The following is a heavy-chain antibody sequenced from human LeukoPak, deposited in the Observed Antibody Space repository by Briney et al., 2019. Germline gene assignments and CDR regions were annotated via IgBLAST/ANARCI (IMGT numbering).Heavy chain of an antibody. CDR2: ISTYNGDT. Sequence: GASVKVSCKASGYSFTKYGISWVRQAPGQGLEWMGWISTYNGDTNYEQKFQGRVTMTTDTSTSTAYMELRSLRSDDTAVYYCAREEGSIFGVGGYYYFYMDVWGKGTTVTASS. J-gene: IGHJ6*03. CDR3: AREEGSIFGVGGYYYFYMDV. D-gene: IGHD3-3*02. CDR1: GYSFTKYG. V-gene: IGHV1-18*01.